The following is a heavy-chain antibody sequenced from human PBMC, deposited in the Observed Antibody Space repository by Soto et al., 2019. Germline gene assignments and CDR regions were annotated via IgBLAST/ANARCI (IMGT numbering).Heavy chain of an antibody. CDR1: GLNVTRNY. J-gene: IGHJ5*02. D-gene: IGHD2-21*01. Sequence: GGSLRLSCAASGLNVTRNYMSWVRQAPGKGLEWVSVMSSGVYTYYADSVKGRFTISRDNSKNTLFLQINSLITEDTAVYYCARLFGRYGWFDPWGQGTLVTVSS. CDR3: ARLFGRYGWFDP. CDR2: MSSGVYT. V-gene: IGHV3-53*01.